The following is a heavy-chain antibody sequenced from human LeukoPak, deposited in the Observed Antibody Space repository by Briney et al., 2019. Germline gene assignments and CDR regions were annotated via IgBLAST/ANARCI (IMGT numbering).Heavy chain of an antibody. CDR1: GFTFNSYA. CDR3: ATTGFCSGGSCLSNWFDP. J-gene: IGHJ5*02. Sequence: GGSLRLSCAASGFTFNSYAMSWVRQAPGKGLEWVSSISSSSTYIYYADSMKGRFTISRDNAKNSLYLQMNSLRAEDTAVYYCATTGFCSGGSCLSNWFDPWGQGTLVTVSS. CDR2: ISSSSTYI. V-gene: IGHV3-21*01. D-gene: IGHD2-15*01.